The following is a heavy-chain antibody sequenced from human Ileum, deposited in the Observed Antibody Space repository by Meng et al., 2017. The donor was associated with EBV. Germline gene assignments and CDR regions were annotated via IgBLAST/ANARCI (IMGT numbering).Heavy chain of an antibody. V-gene: IGHV4-4*02. D-gene: IGHD3-10*01. Sequence: RPREAGPGRVKPSGTLSLTCAVSGASVSGSDWWSWVRQPPGKGLEWIGEVYHDGATNYHPSLKSRVTISLDKSKNEVNLHLNSLTAADTAVYFCARSSPIVRGLDYWGQGTLVTVSS. CDR2: VYHDGAT. J-gene: IGHJ4*02. CDR3: ARSSPIVRGLDY. CDR1: GASVSGSDW.